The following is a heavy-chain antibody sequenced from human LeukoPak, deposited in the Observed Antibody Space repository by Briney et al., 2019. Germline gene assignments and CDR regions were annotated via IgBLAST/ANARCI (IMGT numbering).Heavy chain of an antibody. V-gene: IGHV4-39*01. J-gene: IGHJ4*02. Sequence: SETLSLTCTVSGGSISGSSYYWGWIRQPPGKGLEWIGSIYYNPSLKSRVTISVDTSENQFSLKLNSVTATDTAVYYCARHYGPWGQGTLVTVSS. D-gene: IGHD3-10*01. CDR2: IY. CDR3: ARHYGP. CDR1: GGSISGSSYY.